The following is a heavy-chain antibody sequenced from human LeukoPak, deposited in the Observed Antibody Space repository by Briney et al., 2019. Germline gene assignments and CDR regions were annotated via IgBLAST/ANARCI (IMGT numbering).Heavy chain of an antibody. CDR1: GFTFSSYS. J-gene: IGHJ4*02. CDR3: ARYYYGSGSSSRGSDY. V-gene: IGHV3-21*01. CDR2: ISSSSSYI. D-gene: IGHD3-10*01. Sequence: GGSLRLSCAASGFTFSSYSMNWVRQAPGKGLEWVSPISSSSSYIYYADSVKGRFTISRDNAKNSLYLQMNSLRAEDTAVYYCARYYYGSGSSSRGSDYWGQGTLVTVSS.